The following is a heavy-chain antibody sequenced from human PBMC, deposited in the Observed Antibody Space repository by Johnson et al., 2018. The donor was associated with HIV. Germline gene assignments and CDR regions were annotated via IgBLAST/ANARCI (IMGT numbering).Heavy chain of an antibody. D-gene: IGHD3-10*01. Sequence: EQLVESGGGLVQPGGSLRLSCAASGFTVSSNYMTWVRQAPGKGLEWVAIIKEDGGETYYVDSVKGRFTISRDNANNLLYLQMGSLRVEDTAVYYCARESGHFGVSAFDMWGQGTMVTVSS. CDR3: ARESGHFGVSAFDM. V-gene: IGHV3-7*05. CDR2: IKEDGGET. J-gene: IGHJ3*02. CDR1: GFTVSSNY.